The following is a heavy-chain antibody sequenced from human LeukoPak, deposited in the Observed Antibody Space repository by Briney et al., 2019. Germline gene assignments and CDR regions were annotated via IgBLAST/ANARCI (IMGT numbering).Heavy chain of an antibody. Sequence: GSLRLSCSASGFTFISYAMSWVRQAPGKGLEWVSAISGSGGSTYYADSVKGRFTISRDNSKNTLYLQMDSLRAEDTAVYYCANQGHAVVVNNRNAFDIWGQGTMVTVSS. J-gene: IGHJ3*02. CDR2: ISGSGGST. V-gene: IGHV3-23*01. D-gene: IGHD3-22*01. CDR1: GFTFISYA. CDR3: ANQGHAVVVNNRNAFDI.